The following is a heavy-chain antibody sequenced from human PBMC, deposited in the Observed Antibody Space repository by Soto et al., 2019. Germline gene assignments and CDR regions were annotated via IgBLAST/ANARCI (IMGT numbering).Heavy chain of an antibody. J-gene: IGHJ4*02. D-gene: IGHD1-26*01. CDR3: ARYSGTYYVY. CDR2: IHYSGNT. V-gene: IGHV4-61*03. Sequence: QVQPQESGPGLVKPSETLSLICTVTGDSVSSGSYYWSWVRQPPGKGLEWIGFIHYSGNTNYNPSLKSRVTISLDTSKNHLSLKLSSVTAADTAVYYCARYSGTYYVYWGQGTLVTVSS. CDR1: GDSVSSGSYY.